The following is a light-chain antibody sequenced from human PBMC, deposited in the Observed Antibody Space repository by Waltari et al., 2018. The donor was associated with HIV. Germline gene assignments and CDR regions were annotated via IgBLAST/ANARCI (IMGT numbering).Light chain of an antibody. CDR1: QNLLHSNGNNY. Sequence: IVLTQSPVSLPVTPGEPASISCRSSQNLLHSNGNNYREWYVQRPGQSPQRLIYLGTGRASGVPDRLSGRGSGTDFTLRFSRVADEDVGVYYCMQSLQSPWTFGQGTQVEI. V-gene: IGKV2-28*01. J-gene: IGKJ1*01. CDR3: MQSLQSPWT. CDR2: LGT.